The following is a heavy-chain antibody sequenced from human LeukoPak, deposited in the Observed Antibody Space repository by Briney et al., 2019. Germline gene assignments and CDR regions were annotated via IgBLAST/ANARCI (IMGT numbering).Heavy chain of an antibody. CDR2: IYYSGST. J-gene: IGHJ5*02. D-gene: IGHD2-2*01. V-gene: IGHV4-59*08. CDR1: GGSISSYY. CDR3: ARGCSSTSCYNWFDP. Sequence: SETLSLTCTVSGGSISSYYWSWIRQPPGKGLEWIGYIYYSGSTNYNPSLKSRVTISVGTSKNQFSLKLSSVTAADTAVYYCARGCSSTSCYNWFDPWGQGTLVTVSS.